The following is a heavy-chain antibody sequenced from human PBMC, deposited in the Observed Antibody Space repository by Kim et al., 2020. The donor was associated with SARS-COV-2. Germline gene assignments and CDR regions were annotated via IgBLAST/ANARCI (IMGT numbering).Heavy chain of an antibody. CDR3: ARGSPGF. V-gene: IGHV4-34*01. CDR2: NHTGST. Sequence: NHTGSTKYKPSLKSRVTLSVYTSKNQFSLKMTCVTAADTAVYYCARGSPGFWGQGSLVTVSS. D-gene: IGHD7-27*01. J-gene: IGHJ4*02.